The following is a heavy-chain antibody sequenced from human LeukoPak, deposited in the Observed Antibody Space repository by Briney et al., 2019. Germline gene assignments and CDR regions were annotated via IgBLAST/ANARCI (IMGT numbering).Heavy chain of an antibody. V-gene: IGHV3-30*18. CDR2: ISYDGSNK. CDR1: GFTFSSYG. CDR3: AKDKYDILTGYAN. J-gene: IGHJ4*02. Sequence: PGGSLRLSCAASGFTFSSYGMHWVRQAPGKGLEWVAVISYDGSNKYYADSVKGRFTISRDNSKNTLYLQMNSLRAEGTAVYYCAKDKYDILTGYANWGQGTLVTVSS. D-gene: IGHD3-9*01.